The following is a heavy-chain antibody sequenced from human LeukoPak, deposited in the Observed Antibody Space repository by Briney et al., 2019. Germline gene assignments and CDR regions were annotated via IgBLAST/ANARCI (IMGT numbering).Heavy chain of an antibody. CDR2: IRYDGSNK. CDR3: AKGITMVRGVGNWSDP. Sequence: GGSLRLSCAASGFTFSSYGMHWVRQAPGKGLEWVAFIRYDGSNKYYADSVKGRFTISRDNSKNTLYLQMNSLRAEDTAVYYCAKGITMVRGVGNWSDPWGQGNLVTVSS. J-gene: IGHJ5*02. V-gene: IGHV3-30*02. D-gene: IGHD3-10*01. CDR1: GFTFSSYG.